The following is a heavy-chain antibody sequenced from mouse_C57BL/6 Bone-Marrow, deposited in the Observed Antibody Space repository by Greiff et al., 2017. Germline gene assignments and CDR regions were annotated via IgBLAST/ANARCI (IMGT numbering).Heavy chain of an antibody. V-gene: IGHV1-4*01. CDR1: GYTFTSYT. CDR2: INPSSGYT. CDR3: AGGGYYGGSRFAY. D-gene: IGHD1-1*01. Sequence: QVQLQQSGAELARPGASVKLSCKASGYTFTSYTMHWVKQRPGQGLEWIGYINPSSGYTKYNQKFKDKATLTADKSSSTAYMQLSSLTSEDSAVYYCAGGGYYGGSRFAYWGQGTLVTVSA. J-gene: IGHJ3*01.